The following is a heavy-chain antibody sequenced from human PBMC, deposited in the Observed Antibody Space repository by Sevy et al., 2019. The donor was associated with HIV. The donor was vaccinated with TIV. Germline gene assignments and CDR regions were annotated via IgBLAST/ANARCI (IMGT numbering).Heavy chain of an antibody. CDR2: VTSDGTT. J-gene: IGHJ4*02. V-gene: IGHV3-23*01. CDR3: AGGDTTMITDLDY. CDR1: GLTLTTTG. D-gene: IGHD3-16*01. Sequence: GGSLRLSCAASGLTLTTTGMSWVRQAPGKGLEWVAGVTSDGTTYYADSVRDRFTVSRDNFKKRLYLQLNSLRADDTAVFYCAGGDTTMITDLDYWGQRTLVTVSS.